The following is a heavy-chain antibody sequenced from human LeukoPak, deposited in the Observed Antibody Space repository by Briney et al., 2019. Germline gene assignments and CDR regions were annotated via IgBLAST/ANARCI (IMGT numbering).Heavy chain of an antibody. CDR2: ISSSSSYI. V-gene: IGHV3-21*01. CDR3: ARATTYDILTGYFDY. Sequence: GGSPRLSCAASGFTFSSYSMNWVRQAPGKGLEWVSSISSSSSYIYYAESVKGRFTMSRDNAKNSLYLQMNSLRAEDTAVYYCARATTYDILTGYFDYWGQGTLVTVSS. CDR1: GFTFSSYS. J-gene: IGHJ4*02. D-gene: IGHD3-9*01.